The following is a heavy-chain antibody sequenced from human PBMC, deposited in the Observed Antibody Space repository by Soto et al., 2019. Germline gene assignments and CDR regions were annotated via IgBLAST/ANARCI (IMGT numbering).Heavy chain of an antibody. V-gene: IGHV3-73*02. Sequence: EMQLVESGGGLVQPGGSLKLSCAASGFTFSDSPIHWVRQASGKGLEWVGGIRSKANNYATAYSASLKGRFTISRDDSKSTAYLQMNSLRTEAAAIYSCTTLGDMATAEEGPWGQGTLVTVSS. J-gene: IGHJ5*02. D-gene: IGHD5-12*01. CDR3: TTLGDMATAEEGP. CDR1: GFTFSDSP. CDR2: IRSKANNYAT.